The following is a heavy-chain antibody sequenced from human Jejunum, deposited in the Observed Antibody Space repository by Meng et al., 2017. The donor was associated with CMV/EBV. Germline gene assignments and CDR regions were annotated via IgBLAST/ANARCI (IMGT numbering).Heavy chain of an antibody. CDR2: ISYTGST. D-gene: IGHD4-11*01. J-gene: IGHJ4*02. Sequence: GGSFSSTSSHWGWVRQSPGKGLEWVGSISYTGSTYYNPSLERRLTISVDRSKNQFSLRLTTATAADAAVYYCVRVDTMTTFLLDSWGPGTLVTVSS. CDR3: VRVDTMTTFLLDS. CDR1: GGSFSSTSSH. V-gene: IGHV4-39*07.